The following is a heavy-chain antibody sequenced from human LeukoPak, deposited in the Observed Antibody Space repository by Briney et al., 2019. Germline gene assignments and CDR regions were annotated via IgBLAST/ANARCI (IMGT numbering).Heavy chain of an antibody. Sequence: ASVKVSCKASGHTFTTYYVHLVQQALGQGLEWMGVINPSGDGTNYPQRFQGRVTLTRDTSTSTVYMELSSLRSEDTAIYYCAKETPNTGWFDPWGQGTLVTVSS. CDR3: AKETPNTGWFDP. V-gene: IGHV1-46*01. CDR1: GHTFTTYY. CDR2: INPSGDGT. J-gene: IGHJ5*02. D-gene: IGHD1-14*01.